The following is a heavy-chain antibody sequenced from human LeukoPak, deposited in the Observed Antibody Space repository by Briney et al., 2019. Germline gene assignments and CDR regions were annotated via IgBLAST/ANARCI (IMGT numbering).Heavy chain of an antibody. V-gene: IGHV4-59*01. CDR1: GSSISSYY. J-gene: IGHJ4*02. Sequence: SETLSLTCSVSGSSISSYYWSWIRQPPGKGLEWIGYIYYSGSTNYNPSLKSRVTISVDTSKNQFSLKLSSVTAADTAVYYCARSELGPTSYFDYWGQGTLVTVSS. D-gene: IGHD7-27*01. CDR2: IYYSGST. CDR3: ARSELGPTSYFDY.